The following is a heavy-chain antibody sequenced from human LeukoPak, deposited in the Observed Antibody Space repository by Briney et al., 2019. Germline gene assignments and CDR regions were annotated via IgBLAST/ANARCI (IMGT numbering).Heavy chain of an antibody. CDR2: IRSKANSYAT. D-gene: IGHD3-9*01. CDR3: AKTSFLTGLQPDY. Sequence: PGGSLRLSCAASGFTFSGSPMHWVRQASGKGLEWVGRIRSKANSYATAYAASVKGRFTISRDDSKNTAYLQMNSLRAEDTAVYYCAKTSFLTGLQPDYWGQGTLVTVSS. CDR1: GFTFSGSP. V-gene: IGHV3-73*01. J-gene: IGHJ4*02.